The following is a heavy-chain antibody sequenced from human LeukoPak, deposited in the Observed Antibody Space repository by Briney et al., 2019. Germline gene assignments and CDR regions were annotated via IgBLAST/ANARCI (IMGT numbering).Heavy chain of an antibody. V-gene: IGHV3-48*01. J-gene: IGHJ4*02. CDR3: ARRTNSWPNFDY. CDR2: ISSSSSTI. D-gene: IGHD6-13*01. Sequence: GGSLRLSCAASGFTFSSYSMNWVRQAPGKGLEWVSYISSSSSTIYYADSVKGRFTVSRDNSKNTLYLQMNSLRAEDTAVYYCARRTNSWPNFDYWGQGTLVTVSS. CDR1: GFTFSSYS.